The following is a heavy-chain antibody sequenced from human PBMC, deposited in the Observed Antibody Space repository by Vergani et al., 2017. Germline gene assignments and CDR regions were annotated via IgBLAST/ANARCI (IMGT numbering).Heavy chain of an antibody. J-gene: IGHJ6*03. CDR2: INHSGST. CDR1: GGSFSGYY. CDR3: ARIRVAPTSRYYYYYYMDV. Sequence: QVQLQESGPGLVKPSETLSLTCAVYGGSFSGYYWSWIRQPPGKGLEWIGEINHSGSTNYNPSLKSRVTISVATSKNPLSLKLSSVTAADTAVYYCARIRVAPTSRYYYYYYMDVWGKGTTVTVSS. V-gene: IGHV4-34*01.